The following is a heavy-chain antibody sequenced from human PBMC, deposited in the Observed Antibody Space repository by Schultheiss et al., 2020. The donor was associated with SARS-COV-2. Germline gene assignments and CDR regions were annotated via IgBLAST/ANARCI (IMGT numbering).Heavy chain of an antibody. CDR2: INHSGST. CDR1: GGSISSGDYY. Sequence: SETLSLTCAVSGGSISSGDYYWSWIRQPPGKGLEWIGEINHSGSTNYNPSLKSRVTISVDTSKNQFSLKLSSVTAADTAVYYCARGVRCSGGSCYWNYYYYGMDVWGQGTTVTVSS. CDR3: ARGVRCSGGSCYWNYYYYGMDV. V-gene: IGHV4-34*01. D-gene: IGHD2-15*01. J-gene: IGHJ6*02.